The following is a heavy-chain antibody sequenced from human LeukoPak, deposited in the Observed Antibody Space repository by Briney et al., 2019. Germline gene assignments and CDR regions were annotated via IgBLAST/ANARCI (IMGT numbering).Heavy chain of an antibody. V-gene: IGHV1-69*13. CDR3: ARDSSGDDAFDI. Sequence: SVKVSCKASGGTLSSYAISWVRQAPGQGLEWMGGIIPIFGTANYAQKFQGRVTITADESTSTAYMELSSLRSEDTAVYYCARDSSGDDAFDIWGQGTMVTVSS. CDR1: GGTLSSYA. J-gene: IGHJ3*02. CDR2: IIPIFGTA. D-gene: IGHD6-19*01.